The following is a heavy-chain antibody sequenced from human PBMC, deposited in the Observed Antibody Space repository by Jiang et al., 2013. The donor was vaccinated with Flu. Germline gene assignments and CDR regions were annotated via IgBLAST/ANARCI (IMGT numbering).Heavy chain of an antibody. Sequence: GAEVKKPGASVKVSCKASGYTFTSYGISWVRQAPGQGLEWMGWISAYNGNTNYAQKFQERVTITRDMSTSTAYMELSSLRSEDTAVYYCAAEGYYYGMDVWGQGTTVTVSS. J-gene: IGHJ6*02. CDR2: ISAYNGNT. V-gene: IGHV1-18*01. CDR1: GYTFTSYG. CDR3: AAEGYYYGMDV.